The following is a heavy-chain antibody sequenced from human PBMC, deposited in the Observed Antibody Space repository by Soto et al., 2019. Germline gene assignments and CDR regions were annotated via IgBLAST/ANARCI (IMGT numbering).Heavy chain of an antibody. V-gene: IGHV3-23*01. CDR1: GFTFSSYA. Sequence: GGSLRLSCAASGFTFSSYAMSWVRQAPGKGLEWVSAISGSGGSTYYADSVKGRFTISRDNSKNTLYLQMNSLRAEDTAVYYCAKFKVGPDEEDYYYGMDAWGQGTTVTVSS. J-gene: IGHJ6*02. CDR2: ISGSGGST. D-gene: IGHD1-26*01. CDR3: AKFKVGPDEEDYYYGMDA.